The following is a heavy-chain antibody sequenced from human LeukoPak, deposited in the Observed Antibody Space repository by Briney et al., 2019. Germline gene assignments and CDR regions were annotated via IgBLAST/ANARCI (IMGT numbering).Heavy chain of an antibody. CDR2: ISYSGST. CDR3: VRDRSDSSGYYALTY. J-gene: IGHJ4*02. CDR1: GGSISSGGYY. Sequence: SETLSLTCTVSGGSISSGGYYWSWIRQHPGKGLEWLGYISYSGSTYYNPSLKSRLTISVDTSKNQFSLRLSSVTAADTAVYYCVRDRSDSSGYYALTYWGQGSLVTVSS. D-gene: IGHD3-22*01. V-gene: IGHV4-31*03.